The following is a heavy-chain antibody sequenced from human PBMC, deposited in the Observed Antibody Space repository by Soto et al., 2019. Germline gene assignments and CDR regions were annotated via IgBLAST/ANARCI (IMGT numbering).Heavy chain of an antibody. CDR2: INHSGST. J-gene: IGHJ4*02. V-gene: IGHV4-34*01. CDR3: ARGDYDILTGYYLGY. CDR1: GGSFSGYY. Sequence: QVQLQQWGAGLLKPSETLSLTCAVYGGSFSGYYWSWIRQPPGKGLEWIGEINHSGSTNYNPSLKSRVTISVDTSKNQFSLKLSSVTAADTAAYYCARGDYDILTGYYLGYWGQGTLVTVSS. D-gene: IGHD3-9*01.